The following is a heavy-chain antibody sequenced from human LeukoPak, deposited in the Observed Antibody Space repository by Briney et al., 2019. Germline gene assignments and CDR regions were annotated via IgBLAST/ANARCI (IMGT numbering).Heavy chain of an antibody. CDR1: GASINKYY. J-gene: IGHJ6*02. V-gene: IGHV4-59*08. Sequence: SETLSLTCTVSGASINKYYWTWVRQPPGKGLEWIGYFFYSGSTRYNPSLKSRVTISGDMSNNQFSLRLTSLTAADTAVYYCARADYYYYYGMDVWGQGTTVTVSS. CDR2: FFYSGST. CDR3: ARADYYYYYGMDV.